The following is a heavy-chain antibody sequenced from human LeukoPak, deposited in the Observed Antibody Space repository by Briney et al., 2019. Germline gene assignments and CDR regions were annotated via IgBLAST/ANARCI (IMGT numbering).Heavy chain of an antibody. CDR1: GFTFSSYA. D-gene: IGHD3-22*01. J-gene: IGHJ4*02. CDR2: ISGSGGST. CDR3: AKDTGYYYDSSGYKTI. V-gene: IGHV3-23*01. Sequence: PGRSLRLSCAASGFTFSSYAMSWVRQAPGKGLEWVSAISGSGGSTYYADSVKGRFTISRDNSKNTLYLQMNSLRAEDTAVYYCAKDTGYYYDSSGYKTIWGQGTLVTVSS.